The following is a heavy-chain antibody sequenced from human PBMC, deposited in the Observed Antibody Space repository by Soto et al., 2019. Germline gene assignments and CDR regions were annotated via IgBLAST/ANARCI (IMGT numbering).Heavy chain of an antibody. CDR2: ISPYNGNK. D-gene: IGHD2-21*01. Sequence: ASVKVSCKASGYSFTSYGISWVRQAPGQGLEWMGWISPYNGNKKYAQKFQGRVTMTTNTSTSTAYMELSSLRSDDTAVYYCAREDPPRLNWGQGTLVTVSS. J-gene: IGHJ4*02. CDR3: AREDPPRLN. CDR1: GYSFTSYG. V-gene: IGHV1-18*01.